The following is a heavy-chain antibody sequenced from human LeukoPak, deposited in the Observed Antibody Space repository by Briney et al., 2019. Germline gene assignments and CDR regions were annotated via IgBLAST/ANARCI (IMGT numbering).Heavy chain of an antibody. CDR3: AKHLRATNTYLFYGLDV. J-gene: IGHJ6*02. CDR2: INDNGDET. CDR1: GFSFEDYG. Sequence: TGGSLRLSCEVSGFSFEDYGMHWVRQPPGRGLEWVSSINDNGDETDYADSVKGRFTVSRDNAKKSLYLQMNSLRPEDTALYYCAKHLRATNTYLFYGLDVWGPGTTVTVSS. V-gene: IGHV3-9*01. D-gene: IGHD2-8*01.